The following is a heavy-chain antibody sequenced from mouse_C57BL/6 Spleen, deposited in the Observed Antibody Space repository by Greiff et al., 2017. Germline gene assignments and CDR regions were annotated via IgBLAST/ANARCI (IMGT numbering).Heavy chain of an antibody. CDR1: GFTFSSYG. CDR2: ISSGGSYT. Sequence: EVQGVESGGDLVKPGGSLKLSCAASGFTFSSYGMSWVRQTPDKRLEWVATISSGGSYTYYPDSVKGRFTISRDNAKNTLYLQMSSLKSEDTAMYYCARQRESAMVKAYFDYWGQGTTLTVSS. D-gene: IGHD2-2*01. J-gene: IGHJ2*01. CDR3: ARQRESAMVKAYFDY. V-gene: IGHV5-6*01.